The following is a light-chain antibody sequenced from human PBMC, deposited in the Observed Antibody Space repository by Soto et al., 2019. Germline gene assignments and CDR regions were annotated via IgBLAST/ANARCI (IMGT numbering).Light chain of an antibody. CDR3: QQSYSTPT. J-gene: IGKJ1*01. V-gene: IGKV1-39*01. CDR1: QSISSY. CDR2: AAS. Sequence: DIQMTQSPSSLSASVGDRVTITCRASQSISSYLNWYQQKPGKAPKLLIYAASSLQSGVPSRFSGSGSGTDVTLTISSLQPEDFATYSCQQSYSTPTFGQGTKVEIK.